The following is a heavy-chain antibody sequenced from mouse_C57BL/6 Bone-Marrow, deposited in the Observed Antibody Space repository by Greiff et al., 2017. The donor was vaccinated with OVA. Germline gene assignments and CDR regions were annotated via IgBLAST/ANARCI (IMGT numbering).Heavy chain of an antibody. J-gene: IGHJ2*01. Sequence: VQLQQPGAELVKPGASVKLSCKASGYTFTSYWMHWVKQRPGQGLEWIGMIHPNSGSTNYNEKFKSKATLTVDKSSSTAYMQLSSLTSEDSAVYYCARSLLSTIGDYWGQGTTLTVSS. V-gene: IGHV1-64*01. CDR3: ARSLLSTIGDY. D-gene: IGHD2-14*01. CDR2: IHPNSGST. CDR1: GYTFTSYW.